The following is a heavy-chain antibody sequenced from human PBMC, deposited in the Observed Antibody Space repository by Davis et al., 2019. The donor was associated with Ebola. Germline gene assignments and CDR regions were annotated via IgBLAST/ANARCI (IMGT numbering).Heavy chain of an antibody. V-gene: IGHV3-23*01. CDR2: LNGGSVYI. CDR3: AKETYYGSASIDY. CDR1: GFTFSSYD. J-gene: IGHJ4*02. Sequence: GESLKISCAASGFTFSSYDMNWVRQAPGKGLEWVSSLNGGSVYIYYAESVRGRFSISRDNSQNTLSLQMNSLRVEDTATYYCAKETYYGSASIDYWGQGTPVIVSS. D-gene: IGHD3-10*01.